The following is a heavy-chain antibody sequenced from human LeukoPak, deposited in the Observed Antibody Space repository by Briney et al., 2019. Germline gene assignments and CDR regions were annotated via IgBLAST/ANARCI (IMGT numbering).Heavy chain of an antibody. CDR1: GFTFSSYA. CDR3: ARSLTGYDPLSAF. Sequence: GSLRLSCEVSGFTFSSYAMNWVRQVPGRGLEWIAYMTASSVTFYYADSVRGRFTISRDNAKNSLFLQMDSLTVEATAVYYCARSLTGYDPLSAFWGHGTLVTVSS. CDR2: MTASSVTF. V-gene: IGHV3-48*03. D-gene: IGHD3-9*01. J-gene: IGHJ4*01.